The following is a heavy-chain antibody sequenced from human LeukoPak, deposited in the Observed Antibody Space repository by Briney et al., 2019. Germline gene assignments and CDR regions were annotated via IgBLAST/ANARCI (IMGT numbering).Heavy chain of an antibody. CDR2: ISYDGSNK. Sequence: GRSLRLSCAASGFTFSSYAMHWVRQAPGKGLEWVAVISYDGSNKYYADSVKGRFTISRDNSKNTLYLQMNSLRAEDTAVYYCARANDYYGSGTPWADPWGQGTLVTVSS. J-gene: IGHJ5*02. D-gene: IGHD3-10*01. CDR1: GFTFSSYA. V-gene: IGHV3-30-3*01. CDR3: ARANDYYGSGTPWADP.